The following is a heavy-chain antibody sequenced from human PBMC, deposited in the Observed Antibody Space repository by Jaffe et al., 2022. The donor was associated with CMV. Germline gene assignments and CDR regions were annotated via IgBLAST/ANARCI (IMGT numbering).Heavy chain of an antibody. V-gene: IGHV3-48*03. J-gene: IGHJ4*02. Sequence: EVQLVESGGALVQPGGSLRLSCAASGFTFSGFEMNWVRQAPGKGLEWVSYISSSGTTTYYADSVKGRFTISRDNAKNSLYLQMNSLRAEDTAVYYCAKDEGMSVAAATGGHWGQGTLVTVSS. CDR3: AKDEGMSVAAATGGH. D-gene: IGHD6-19*01. CDR2: ISSSGTTT. CDR1: GFTFSGFE.